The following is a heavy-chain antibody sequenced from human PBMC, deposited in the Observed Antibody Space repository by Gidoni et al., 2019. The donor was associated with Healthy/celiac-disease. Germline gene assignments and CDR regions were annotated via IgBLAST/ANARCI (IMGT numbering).Heavy chain of an antibody. D-gene: IGHD6-13*01. J-gene: IGHJ5*02. CDR1: GGSISSGGYY. Sequence: QVQLQESGPGLVKPSQPLTLTCTFSGGSISSGGYYWSWIRQHPGKGLEWIGYIYYSGSTYYNPALKSRVTISVDTSKNQFSLKLSSVTAADTAVYYCARGIAAAGTRDWFDPWGQGTLVTVSS. V-gene: IGHV4-31*03. CDR3: ARGIAAAGTRDWFDP. CDR2: IYYSGST.